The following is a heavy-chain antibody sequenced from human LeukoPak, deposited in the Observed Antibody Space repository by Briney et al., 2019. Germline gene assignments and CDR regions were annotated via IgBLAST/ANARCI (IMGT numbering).Heavy chain of an antibody. CDR1: GFTFSDYY. J-gene: IGHJ4*02. Sequence: GGSLRLSCAASGFTFSDYYMNWIRQAPGKGLEWLSYISNSGSTIYYADSVKGRFTISRDNAKNSLHLQMNSLRAEDTAVYHCTKGGYSTSWYWIYWGQGTLVTVSS. D-gene: IGHD2-2*01. CDR2: ISNSGSTI. V-gene: IGHV3-11*01. CDR3: TKGGYSTSWYWIY.